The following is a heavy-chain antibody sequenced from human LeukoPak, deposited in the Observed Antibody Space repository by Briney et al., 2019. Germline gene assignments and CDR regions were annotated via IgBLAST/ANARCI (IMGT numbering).Heavy chain of an antibody. Sequence: GGSLRLSCAASGFTFSSYAMHWVRQAPGKGLEWVAVISYDGSNKYYADSVKGRFTISRDNSKNTLYLQMNSLRAEDTALYYCAKAQPALYYMDVWGKGTTVTVSS. CDR2: ISYDGSNK. V-gene: IGHV3-30-3*01. CDR3: AKAQPALYYMDV. J-gene: IGHJ6*03. CDR1: GFTFSSYA. D-gene: IGHD1-14*01.